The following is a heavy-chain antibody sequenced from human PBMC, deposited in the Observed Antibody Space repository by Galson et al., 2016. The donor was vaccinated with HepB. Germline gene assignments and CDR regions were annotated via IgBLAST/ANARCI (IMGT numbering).Heavy chain of an antibody. CDR2: VSPSGDSK. J-gene: IGHJ5*02. D-gene: IGHD1-14*01. V-gene: IGHV3-23*01. CDR1: GFTFDAYA. Sequence: SLRLSCAASGFTFDAYAMTWVRQAPGKGLEWVSAVSPSGDSKYYIESVRGRFTISRDNSKDTPYLHLNSLRAEDTAVYYCAKEDLVDAFGARKYNTKNFDPWGQGARGTVSS. CDR3: AKEDLVDAFGARKYNTKNFDP.